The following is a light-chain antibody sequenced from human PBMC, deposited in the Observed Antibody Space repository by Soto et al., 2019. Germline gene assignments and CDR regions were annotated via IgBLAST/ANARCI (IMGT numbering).Light chain of an antibody. Sequence: QSALTQPRSVSGSPGQSVTISCTGTSGDVGGYNFVSWYQQHPGKVPKLMIYDVSKRPSGVPDRFSGSKSGNTASLTISGLQAEDDADYYCCSYAGSYNLVFGGGTKVTVL. CDR2: DVS. CDR3: CSYAGSYNLV. V-gene: IGLV2-11*01. CDR1: SGDVGGYNF. J-gene: IGLJ2*01.